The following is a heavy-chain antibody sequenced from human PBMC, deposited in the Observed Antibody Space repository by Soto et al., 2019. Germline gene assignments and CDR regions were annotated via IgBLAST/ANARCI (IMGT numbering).Heavy chain of an antibody. V-gene: IGHV5-10-1*03. CDR1: GYSFTNYW. CDR2: IDPSDSYT. D-gene: IGHD1-20*01. J-gene: IGHJ2*01. Sequence: EVQLVQSGAEGKKPGESLRISCKGSGYSFTNYWLTWVRQMPGKGLEWMGRIDPSDSYTNYSPSFRGHVTISADKSISTAYLQWSSLEASDTAMYYCARRPRITGQWYLDLWGRGTLVTVSS. CDR3: ARRPRITGQWYLDL.